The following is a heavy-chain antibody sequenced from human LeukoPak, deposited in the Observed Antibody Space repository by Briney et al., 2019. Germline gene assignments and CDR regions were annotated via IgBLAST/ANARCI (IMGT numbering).Heavy chain of an antibody. CDR1: GGSISNLDYY. CDR2: IYTSGGT. CDR3: AGRGSSSGTFDV. J-gene: IGHJ3*01. Sequence: SETLSLTCTVSGGSISNLDYYWTWIRQPAGKRLEWIGRIYTSGGTNYNPSLKSRVTMSVDKPKNQISLNLASLTAADTALYYCAGRGSSSGTFDVWGPGTFVTVSS. V-gene: IGHV4-61*02. D-gene: IGHD2-2*01.